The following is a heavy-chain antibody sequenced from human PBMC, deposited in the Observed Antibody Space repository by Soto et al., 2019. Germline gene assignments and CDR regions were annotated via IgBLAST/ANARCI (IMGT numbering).Heavy chain of an antibody. V-gene: IGHV1-8*01. Sequence: ASLKVSCKASGYTFSSHDINWARQATGQGLGWMGWMNPNSGNTGYAQKFQGRVTMTRNTSISTAYMELRSLRSEDTAVYYCARGPRAGLDYWGQGTLVTVSS. CDR1: GYTFSSHD. J-gene: IGHJ4*02. CDR3: ARGPRAGLDY. CDR2: MNPNSGNT.